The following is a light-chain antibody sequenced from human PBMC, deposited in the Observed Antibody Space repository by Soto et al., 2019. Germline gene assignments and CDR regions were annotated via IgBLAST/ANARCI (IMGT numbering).Light chain of an antibody. Sequence: DIQMAQSPSSLSASVGDRVTITCRASRNIDTYLSWYQQKAGKAPKLLIFATSTLQSGVPSRFSGSGSGTDFTLTISSLQPEDFGTYYCHQTFTPPLTFGGWTKVDIK. CDR1: RNIDTY. V-gene: IGKV1-39*01. J-gene: IGKJ4*01. CDR3: HQTFTPPLT. CDR2: ATS.